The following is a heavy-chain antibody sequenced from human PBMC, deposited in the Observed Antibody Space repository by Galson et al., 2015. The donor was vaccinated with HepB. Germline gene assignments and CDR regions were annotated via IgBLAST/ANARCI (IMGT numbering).Heavy chain of an antibody. CDR3: ARESGPARLFGIAVAGFDY. Sequence: TLSLTCTVSGGSISSGSYYWSWIRQPAGKGLEWIGRIYTSGSTNYNPSLKSRVTISVDTSKNQFSLKLSSVTAADTAVYYCARESGPARLFGIAVAGFDYWGQGTLVTVSS. V-gene: IGHV4-61*02. CDR1: GGSISSGSYY. J-gene: IGHJ4*02. CDR2: IYTSGST. D-gene: IGHD6-19*01.